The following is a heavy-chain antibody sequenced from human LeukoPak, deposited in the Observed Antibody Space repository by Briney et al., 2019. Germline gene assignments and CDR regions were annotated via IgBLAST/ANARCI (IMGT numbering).Heavy chain of an antibody. CDR3: ARRTSGGGLFDY. V-gene: IGHV4-39*01. CDR2: IFYSGDT. CDR1: GGSISSSSYY. Sequence: SETLSLTCTVSGGSISSSSYYWGWIRQPPGKGLEWIGSIFYSGDTYYNASLKSRVTISVDTSKKQFSLKLTSVTPADTAVYYCARRTSGGGLFDYWGQGTLVTVSS. J-gene: IGHJ4*02. D-gene: IGHD3-10*01.